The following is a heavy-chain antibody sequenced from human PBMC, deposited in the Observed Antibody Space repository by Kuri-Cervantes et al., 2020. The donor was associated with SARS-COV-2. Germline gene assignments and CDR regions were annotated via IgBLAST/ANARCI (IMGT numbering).Heavy chain of an antibody. CDR3: ARGQRGYEY. Sequence: ASVTVSCKASGYTFRNYFITWVRQAPGQGREWMGWISANNSNTNYAQMFEGRVTMTTDTSTSIAYMDLGSLTSAATAIYYCARGQRGYEYWGQGTLVTVSS. V-gene: IGHV1-18*01. D-gene: IGHD3-3*01. CDR1: GYTFRNYF. CDR2: ISANNSNT. J-gene: IGHJ4*02.